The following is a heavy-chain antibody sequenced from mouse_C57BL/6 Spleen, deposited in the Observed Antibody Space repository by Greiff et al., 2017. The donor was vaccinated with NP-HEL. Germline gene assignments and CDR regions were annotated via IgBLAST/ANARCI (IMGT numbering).Heavy chain of an antibody. CDR1: GYSFTGYY. V-gene: IGHV1-43*01. D-gene: IGHD1-1*01. CDR3: ARTGIYYYGSSYDAMDY. Sequence: DVQLQESGPELVKPGASVKISCKASGYSFTGYYMHWVKQSSEKSLEWIGEINPSTGGTSYNQKFKGKATLTVDKSSSTAYMQLKSLTSEDSAVYYCARTGIYYYGSSYDAMDYWGQGTSVTVSS. CDR2: INPSTGGT. J-gene: IGHJ4*01.